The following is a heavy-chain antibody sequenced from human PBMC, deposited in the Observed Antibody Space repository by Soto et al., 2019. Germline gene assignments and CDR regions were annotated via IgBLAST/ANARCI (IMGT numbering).Heavy chain of an antibody. CDR1: GGSISTTSHY. J-gene: IGHJ4*02. D-gene: IGHD3-22*01. CDR2: VDYSGTT. V-gene: IGHV4-31*03. Sequence: LSLTCTVSGGSISTTSHYWSWVRQHPGQGLEYIGYVDYSGTTNYTPALKSRLSISVDRAKDQISLMLRAVTAADAAVYDFACLTSPEACYYGLWGRGPLVTVSS. CDR3: ACLTSPEACYYGL.